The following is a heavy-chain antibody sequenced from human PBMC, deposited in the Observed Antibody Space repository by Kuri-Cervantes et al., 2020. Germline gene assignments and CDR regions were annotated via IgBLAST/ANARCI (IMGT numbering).Heavy chain of an antibody. J-gene: IGHJ4*02. CDR2: VNHSGST. CDR1: LGSFSGHY. Sequence: GSLRLSCAVYLGSFSGHYWTWIRQPPGKGLEWIGEVNHSGSTNYNPSLKSRVTISVDTSKNQFSLKLNSVTAADTAVYYCARGRLVYSSTWYPKYYFDHWGQGTPVTVSS. CDR3: ARGRLVYSSTWYPKYYFDH. V-gene: IGHV4-34*01. D-gene: IGHD6-13*01.